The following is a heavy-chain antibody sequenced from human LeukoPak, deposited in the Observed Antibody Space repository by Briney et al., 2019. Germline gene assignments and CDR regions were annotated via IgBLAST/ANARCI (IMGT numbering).Heavy chain of an antibody. CDR3: ARDDQLEPLIYYFDY. V-gene: IGHV1-18*01. Sequence: ASVKVSCKASGYTFTSYGISWVRQAPGQGLEWMGWISAYNGNTNYAQKLQGRVTMTTDTSTSTAYMELRSLRSDDTAVYHCARDDQLEPLIYYFDYWGQGTLVTVSS. J-gene: IGHJ4*02. CDR2: ISAYNGNT. CDR1: GYTFTSYG. D-gene: IGHD1-1*01.